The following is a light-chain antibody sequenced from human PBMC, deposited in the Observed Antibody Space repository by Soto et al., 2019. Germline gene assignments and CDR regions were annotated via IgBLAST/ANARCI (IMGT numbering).Light chain of an antibody. CDR3: CSLTTSHTYV. Sequence: QSALTQPPSASGSPGQSVTISCTGTRNDIGAYEFVSWYQHHPGKAPKLIIYEVVQRPSGVPDRFSGSKSGNTASLTVSGLQAADEADYYCCSLTTSHTYVFGSGTKLTVL. V-gene: IGLV2-8*01. J-gene: IGLJ1*01. CDR1: RNDIGAYEF. CDR2: EVV.